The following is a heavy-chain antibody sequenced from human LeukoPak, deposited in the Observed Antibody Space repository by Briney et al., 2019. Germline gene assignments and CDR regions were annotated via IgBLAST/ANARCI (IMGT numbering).Heavy chain of an antibody. CDR1: GFTFSNYG. D-gene: IGHD3-16*01. CDR2: ISYDGSNK. J-gene: IGHJ4*02. Sequence: GRSLRLSCAASGFTFSNYGIHWVRQAPGKGLEWVALISYDGSNKYYADSVKGRFTISRDNSKNTLSLQMNSLRAEDTAVYHCAVGGGYWGQGTLVTVSS. CDR3: AVGGGY. V-gene: IGHV3-30*03.